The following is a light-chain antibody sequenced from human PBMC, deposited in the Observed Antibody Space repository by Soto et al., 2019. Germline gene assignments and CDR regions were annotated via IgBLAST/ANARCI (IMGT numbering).Light chain of an antibody. Sequence: IVMTQSPATLSMSPGERATLSCRASQSLNRDLAWYQQKPGQSPRLLIFGASIRATGIPARFSGSGSGTEFTLTISSLQPEDFATYYCQQSYSTPRTFGQGTKVDIK. CDR2: GAS. CDR3: QQSYSTPRT. J-gene: IGKJ1*01. V-gene: IGKV3-15*01. CDR1: QSLNRD.